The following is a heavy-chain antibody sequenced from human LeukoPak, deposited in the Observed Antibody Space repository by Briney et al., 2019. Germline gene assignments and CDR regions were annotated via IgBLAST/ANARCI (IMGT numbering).Heavy chain of an antibody. D-gene: IGHD6-19*01. Sequence: GGSLRLSCAASGFTFSSYEMNWVRQAPGKGLEWDSYISSSGSTIYYADSVKGRFTISRDNAKNSLYLQMNSLRAEDTAVYYCARDVAVAGTSALGYWGQGTLVTVSS. CDR2: ISSSGSTI. V-gene: IGHV3-48*03. J-gene: IGHJ4*02. CDR1: GFTFSSYE. CDR3: ARDVAVAGTSALGY.